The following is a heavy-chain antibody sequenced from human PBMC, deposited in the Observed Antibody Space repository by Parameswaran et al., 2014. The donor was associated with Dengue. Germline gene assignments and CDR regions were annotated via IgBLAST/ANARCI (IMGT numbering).Heavy chain of an antibody. CDR3: VKAGLRFLEWLLYRRNWFDP. CDR2: ISGNGGST. J-gene: IGHJ5*02. Sequence: VRQAPGKGLEYVSAISGNGGSTYYADSVKGRFTISRDNSKNTLYLQMSSLRAEDTAVYYCVKAGLRFLEWLLYRRNWFDPWGQGTLVTVSS. D-gene: IGHD3-3*01. V-gene: IGHV3-64D*06.